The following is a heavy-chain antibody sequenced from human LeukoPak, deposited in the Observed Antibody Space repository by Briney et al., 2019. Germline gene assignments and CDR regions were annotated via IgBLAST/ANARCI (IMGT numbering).Heavy chain of an antibody. CDR3: ARLGAGPTYYDFWSGYSSFYFDY. J-gene: IGHJ4*02. V-gene: IGHV4-39*01. CDR2: IHYSGNT. D-gene: IGHD3-3*01. CDR1: GGSISSYY. Sequence: SETLSLTCTVSGGSISSYYWGWIRQPPGKGLEWIGGIHYSGNTYYNPSLKSRVTISIDTSKNQFSLKLSSVTAADTAVYYCARLGAGPTYYDFWSGYSSFYFDYWGQGTLVTVSS.